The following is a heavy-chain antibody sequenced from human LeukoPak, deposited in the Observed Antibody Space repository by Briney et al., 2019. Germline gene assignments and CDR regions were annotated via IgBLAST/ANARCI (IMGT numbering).Heavy chain of an antibody. J-gene: IGHJ4*02. CDR3: ARDTDTVEMATPGDY. Sequence: GRSLRLSCAVSGFTFSSYAMHWVRQAPGKGLEWVAVISYDGSNKYYADSVKGRFTISRDNSKNTLYLQMNSLRAEDTAVYYCARDTDTVEMATPGDYWGQGTLVTVSS. CDR2: ISYDGSNK. D-gene: IGHD5-24*01. CDR1: GFTFSSYA. V-gene: IGHV3-30-3*01.